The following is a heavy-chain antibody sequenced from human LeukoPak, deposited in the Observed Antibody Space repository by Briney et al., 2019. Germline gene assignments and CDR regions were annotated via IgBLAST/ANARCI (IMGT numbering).Heavy chain of an antibody. D-gene: IGHD1-26*01. CDR2: IRLDGTNK. CDR1: GFTFTNYG. J-gene: IGHJ3*02. CDR3: AKSSGSYSYAFDI. V-gene: IGHV3-30*02. Sequence: GGSLRLSCAASGFTFTNYGMHWVRQAPGKGLEWVTFIRLDGTNKYYADSVKGRFTISRDNSKNTLYLQMNSLRAEDTAVYYCAKSSGSYSYAFDIWGQGTMVTVSS.